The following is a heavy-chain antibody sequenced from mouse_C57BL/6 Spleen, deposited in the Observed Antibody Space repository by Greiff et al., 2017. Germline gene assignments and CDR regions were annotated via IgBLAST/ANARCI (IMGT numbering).Heavy chain of an antibody. V-gene: IGHV2-6*01. J-gene: IGHJ3*01. CDR3: ASGSNYGAFAY. D-gene: IGHD2-5*01. CDR2: IWGVGST. CDR1: GFSLTSYG. Sequence: QVQLQQSGPGLVAPSQSLSITCTVSGFSLTSYGVDWVRQSPGKGLEWLGVIWGVGSTNYNSALKSRLSISQDNSKSQVFLKMNSLQTDDTAMYYCASGSNYGAFAYWGQGTLVTVSA.